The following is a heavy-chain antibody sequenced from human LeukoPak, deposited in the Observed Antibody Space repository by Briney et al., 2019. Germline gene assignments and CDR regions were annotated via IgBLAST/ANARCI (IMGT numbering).Heavy chain of an antibody. Sequence: KSGGSLRLSCAASGFTFSSYSMNWVRQAPGMGLEWVSCISSSTTYIYYTDSVKGRFTISRDNAKNSLYLQMNSLRAEDTAVYYCARDPPTRQYTNSFSLDYWGQGTLVTVSS. CDR1: GFTFSSYS. CDR3: ARDPPTRQYTNSFSLDY. CDR2: ISSSTTYI. V-gene: IGHV3-21*01. D-gene: IGHD6-13*01. J-gene: IGHJ4*02.